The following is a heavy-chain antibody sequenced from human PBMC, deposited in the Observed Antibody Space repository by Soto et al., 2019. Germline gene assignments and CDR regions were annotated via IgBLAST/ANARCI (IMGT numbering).Heavy chain of an antibody. Sequence: EVQLLESGGGLVQPGGSLRLTCAASEFTFSSYGISWIRLSPGKGLEWVSVISGGGDTTYYTPSVKGRFTISRDDLRGTLYLQMKSLRTEDTAIYYCAKLRDFVVLPAGILDYWGPGTLVSVSS. CDR3: AKLRDFVVLPAGILDY. J-gene: IGHJ4*02. CDR1: EFTFSSYG. CDR2: ISGGGDTT. D-gene: IGHD2-8*01. V-gene: IGHV3-23*01.